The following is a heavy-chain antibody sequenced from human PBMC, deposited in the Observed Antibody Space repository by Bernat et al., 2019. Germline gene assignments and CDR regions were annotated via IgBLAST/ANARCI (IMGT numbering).Heavy chain of an antibody. V-gene: IGHV3-30-3*01. CDR3: ERDGAVVVPAAMSSGHSGPYYYYGMDV. CDR1: GFTFSSYA. D-gene: IGHD2-2*01. Sequence: GFTFSSYAMHWVRQAPGKGLEWVAVISYDGSNKYYADSVKGRFTISRDNSTNTLYLQMNSLRAEETAVYYCERDGAVVVPAAMSSGHSGPYYYYGMDVWG. CDR2: ISYDGSNK. J-gene: IGHJ6*01.